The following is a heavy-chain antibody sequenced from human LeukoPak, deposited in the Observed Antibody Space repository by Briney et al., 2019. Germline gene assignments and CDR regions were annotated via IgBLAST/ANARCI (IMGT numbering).Heavy chain of an antibody. Sequence: PSETLSLTCSVSGGSINSYYWSWIRQPAGKGLEWIGRICSSGSTNYNPSLKSRVTMSVDTSKNQFSLKLSSVTAADTAVYYCARYGSTVFDIWGRGTMVTVSS. J-gene: IGHJ3*02. V-gene: IGHV4-4*07. CDR3: ARYGSTVFDI. CDR1: GGSINSYY. CDR2: ICSSGST. D-gene: IGHD2-2*03.